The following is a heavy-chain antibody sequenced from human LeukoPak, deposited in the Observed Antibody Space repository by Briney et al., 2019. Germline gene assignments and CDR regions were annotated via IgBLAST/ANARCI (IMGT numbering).Heavy chain of an antibody. V-gene: IGHV1-69*04. CDR2: IIPILGIA. CDR1: GGTFSSYA. J-gene: IGHJ4*02. Sequence: SVNVSCKASGGTFSSYAISWVRQAPGQGLEWMGRIIPILGIANYAQKFQGRVTITADKSTSTAYMELSSLRSEDTAVYYCARTTNTAMVNFDYWGQGTLVTVSS. CDR3: ARTTNTAMVNFDY. D-gene: IGHD5-18*01.